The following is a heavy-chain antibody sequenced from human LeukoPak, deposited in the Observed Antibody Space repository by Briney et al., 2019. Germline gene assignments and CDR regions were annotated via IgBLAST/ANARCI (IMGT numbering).Heavy chain of an antibody. Sequence: PGRSLRLSCAASGFTFSIYGMRWVRQAPGKGLEWVAVIWNDGSNKYYADSVKGRFTISRDNSKNTLYLQMNSLRAEDTAVYSCARASGPFDYWGQGTLVTVSS. D-gene: IGHD3-10*01. CDR1: GFTFSIYG. J-gene: IGHJ4*02. V-gene: IGHV3-33*01. CDR3: ARASGPFDY. CDR2: IWNDGSNK.